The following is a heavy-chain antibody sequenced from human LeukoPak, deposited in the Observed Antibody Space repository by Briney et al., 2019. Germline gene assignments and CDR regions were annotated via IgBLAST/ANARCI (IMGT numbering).Heavy chain of an antibody. J-gene: IGHJ4*02. D-gene: IGHD3-22*01. V-gene: IGHV3-23*01. CDR2: ISGSGEST. Sequence: GGSLRLSCAASEFTFTSSELNWVRQAPGKGLEWVAAISGSGESTYYAASVKGRFTISRDNSKNTLYLQMNSLRAEDTAVYYCAKDYYDSSGYSFDYWGQGTLVTVSS. CDR1: EFTFTSSE. CDR3: AKDYYDSSGYSFDY.